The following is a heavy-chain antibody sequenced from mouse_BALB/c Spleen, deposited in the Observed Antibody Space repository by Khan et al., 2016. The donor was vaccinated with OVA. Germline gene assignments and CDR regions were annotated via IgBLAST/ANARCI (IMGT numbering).Heavy chain of an antibody. CDR1: GDSITSGY. J-gene: IGHJ3*01. CDR2: MIYTGYT. V-gene: IGHV3-8*02. CDR3: ARSTYRYAFAY. Sequence: EVQLEESGPRLVKPSQTLSLTCSVTGDSITSGYWSWIRQFPGNKLEYMGYMIYTGYTDYNPSLKSRLAITRNTSKTQSYLQLKSVTAEDTATYYCARSTYRYAFAYWGQGTLVTVAA. D-gene: IGHD2-14*01.